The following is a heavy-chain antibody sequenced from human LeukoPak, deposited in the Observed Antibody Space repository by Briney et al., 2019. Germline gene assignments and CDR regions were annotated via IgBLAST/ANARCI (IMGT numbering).Heavy chain of an antibody. V-gene: IGHV4-34*01. CDR3: ARAWSSGYPFDY. CDR1: GGSISSFY. Sequence: SETLSLTCTFSGGSISSFYWSWFPHPPGKGLEWIGEINHSGSTNYNPSLKSRVTISVDTSKNQFSLKLSSVTAADTAVYYCARAWSSGYPFDYWGQGTLVTVSS. CDR2: INHSGST. J-gene: IGHJ4*02. D-gene: IGHD3-22*01.